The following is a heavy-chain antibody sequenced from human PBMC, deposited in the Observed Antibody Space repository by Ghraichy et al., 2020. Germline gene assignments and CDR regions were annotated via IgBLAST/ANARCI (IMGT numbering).Heavy chain of an antibody. J-gene: IGHJ4*02. CDR2: ISGSGGST. CDR1: GFTFSSYA. D-gene: IGHD3-22*01. Sequence: GESLNISCAASGFTFSSYAMSWVRQAPGKGLEWVSAISGSGGSTYYADSVKGRFTISRDNSKNTLYLQMNSLRAEVTAVYYCAKAYHPNYYDSSGYYSFDYWGQGTLVTVSS. CDR3: AKAYHPNYYDSSGYYSFDY. V-gene: IGHV3-23*01.